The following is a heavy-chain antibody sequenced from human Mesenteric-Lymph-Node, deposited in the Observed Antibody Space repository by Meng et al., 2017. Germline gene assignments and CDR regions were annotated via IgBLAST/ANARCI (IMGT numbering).Heavy chain of an antibody. D-gene: IGHD3-3*02. Sequence: GGSLRLSCTASGIPFSNYNMNWVRQAPGKGLEWVASFSYSSGGTSLIYYAGSVKGRFTISRDNAKNSLYLQMNSLRAEDTAVYFCARLLGELPSYWGQGTMVTVSS. CDR1: GIPFSNYN. V-gene: IGHV3-21*01. CDR2: FSYSSGGTSLI. CDR3: ARLLGELPSY. J-gene: IGHJ4*02.